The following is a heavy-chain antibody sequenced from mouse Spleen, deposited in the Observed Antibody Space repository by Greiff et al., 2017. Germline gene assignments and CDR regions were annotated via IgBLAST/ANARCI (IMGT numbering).Heavy chain of an antibody. CDR1: GYSITSGYY. CDR2: ISYDGSN. D-gene: IGHD1-1*01. Sequence: EVKVEVSGPGLVKPSQSLSLTCSVTGYSITSGYYWNWIRQFPGNKLEWMGYISYDGSNNYNPSLKNRISITRDTSKNQFFLKLNSVTTEDTATYYCARENYYGYWYFDVWGAGTTVTVSS. V-gene: IGHV3-6*01. CDR3: ARENYYGYWYFDV. J-gene: IGHJ1*01.